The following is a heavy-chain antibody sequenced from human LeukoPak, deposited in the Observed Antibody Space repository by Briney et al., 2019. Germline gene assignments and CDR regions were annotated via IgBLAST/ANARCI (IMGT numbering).Heavy chain of an antibody. D-gene: IGHD3-9*01. V-gene: IGHV3-23*01. Sequence: GGSLRLSCAASGFTFSNYAMNWVRQAPGKGLEWVPAISGSGGSTYYADSVKGRFTISRDNSKNTLYLQMNSLRAEDTAVYYCAKDRQGRSLRYFDWLSPDFDYRGQGTLVTVSS. CDR3: AKDRQGRSLRYFDWLSPDFDY. CDR1: GFTFSNYA. J-gene: IGHJ4*02. CDR2: ISGSGGST.